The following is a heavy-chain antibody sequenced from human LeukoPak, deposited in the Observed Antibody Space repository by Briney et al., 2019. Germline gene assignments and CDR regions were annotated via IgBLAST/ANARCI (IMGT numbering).Heavy chain of an antibody. CDR3: AKDLGVGLNAFDI. CDR1: GFTFDDYA. D-gene: IGHD4/OR15-4a*01. CDR2: ISWNSGSI. V-gene: IGHV3-9*01. Sequence: PGGSLILSCAASGFTFDDYALHWVRQAPGKGLEWVSGISWNSGSIGYADSVKGRFTISRDNAKNSLYLQMNSLRAEDTALYYCAKDLGVGLNAFDIWGQGTMVTVSS. J-gene: IGHJ3*02.